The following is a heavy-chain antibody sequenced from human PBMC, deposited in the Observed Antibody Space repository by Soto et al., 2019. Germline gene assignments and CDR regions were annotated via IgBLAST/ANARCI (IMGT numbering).Heavy chain of an antibody. CDR2: IYYSGST. CDR1: GGSISSSSDS. CDR3: ASSTAQIYDYIWGSYRPVFDY. J-gene: IGHJ4*02. V-gene: IGHV4-39*01. D-gene: IGHD3-16*02. Sequence: QLQLQESGPGLVKPSETLSLTCTVSGGSISSSSDSWGWIRQPPGKGLEWIGRIYYSGSTYYNPSLKSRVTISVDKSKNQFSLNLSSVTAADTAVYYCASSTAQIYDYIWGSYRPVFDYWGQGTLVTVSS.